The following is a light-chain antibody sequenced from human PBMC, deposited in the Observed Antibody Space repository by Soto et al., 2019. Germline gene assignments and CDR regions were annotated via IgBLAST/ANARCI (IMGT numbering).Light chain of an antibody. V-gene: IGLV1-44*01. Sequence: QSPLTQPPSASGTPGQRVTISCSGSSSNIGSNAVNWYQQVPGTAPRLLIYSFHQRPSGVPCRFSGSKSGTSASLAISGIHSDDEADYYCATWNDSMEVWVFGGGTKLTV. CDR2: SFH. CDR3: ATWNDSMEVWV. J-gene: IGLJ3*02. CDR1: SSNIGSNA.